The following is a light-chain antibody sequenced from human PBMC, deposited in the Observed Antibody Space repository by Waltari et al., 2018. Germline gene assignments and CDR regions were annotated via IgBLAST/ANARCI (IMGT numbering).Light chain of an antibody. CDR1: HIVSYTSNNNCY. V-gene: IGKV4-1*01. Sequence: DIVLTQSPDTLSVSLGERATITCRSSHIVSYTSNNNCYLACYQQRTGQPPRLLTYLASTLESGVPDRFSGSGSGTDFTLTISSLQSEDVAVYYCQQYYDTPPTFGGGTKVEIK. J-gene: IGKJ4*01. CDR2: LAS. CDR3: QQYYDTPPT.